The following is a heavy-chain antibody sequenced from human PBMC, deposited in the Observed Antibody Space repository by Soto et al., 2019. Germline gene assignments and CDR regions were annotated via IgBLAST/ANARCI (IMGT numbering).Heavy chain of an antibody. V-gene: IGHV4-34*01. D-gene: IGHD3-16*02. CDR2: INHSGST. Sequence: SETLSLTCAVYGGSFSGYYWSWIRQPPGKGLEWIGEINHSGSTNYNPSLKSRVTISVDTSKNQFSLKLSSVTAADTAVYYCARVMITFGGVIVDAFDIWGQGTMVTVSS. J-gene: IGHJ3*02. CDR3: ARVMITFGGVIVDAFDI. CDR1: GGSFSGYY.